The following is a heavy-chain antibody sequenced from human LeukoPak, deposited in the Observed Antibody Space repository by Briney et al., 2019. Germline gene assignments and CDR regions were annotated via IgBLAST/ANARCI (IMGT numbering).Heavy chain of an antibody. CDR1: GGTFSSYA. CDR2: IIPIFGTA. J-gene: IGHJ4*02. D-gene: IGHD3-22*01. V-gene: IGHV1-69*06. CDR3: ARDSYDSSGYYYGDFDY. Sequence: SVKVSCKASGGTFSSYAISWVQQAPGQGLEWMGGIIPIFGTANYAQKFQGRVTITADKSTSTAYMELSSLRSEDTAVYYCARDSYDSSGYYYGDFDYWGQGTLVTVSS.